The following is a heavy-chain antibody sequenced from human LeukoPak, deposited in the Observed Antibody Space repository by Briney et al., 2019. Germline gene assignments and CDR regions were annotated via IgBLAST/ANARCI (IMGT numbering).Heavy chain of an antibody. V-gene: IGHV4-39*07. CDR1: GGSISSSSYH. D-gene: IGHD3-22*01. CDR2: IYYSGST. J-gene: IGHJ3*02. Sequence: SETLSLTCTVSGGSISSSSYHWGWIRQPPGKGLEWIGTIYYSGSTYYSPSLKSRVTISVDRSKNQFSLKLSSVTAADTAVYYCARARGFSSGSFDIWGQGTMVTVSS. CDR3: ARARGFSSGSFDI.